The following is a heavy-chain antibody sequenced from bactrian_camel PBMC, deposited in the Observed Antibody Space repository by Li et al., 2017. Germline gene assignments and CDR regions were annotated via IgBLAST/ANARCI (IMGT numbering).Heavy chain of an antibody. J-gene: IGHJ7*01. V-gene: IGHV3S6*01. CDR2: IRSGGSAT. CDR1: GFTSSTYV. Sequence: HVQLVESGGGLVQPGGSLRLSCAASGFTSSTYVMYWVRQAPGKGLEWVSGIRSGGSATAYADSVKGRFTISRDNAKNTLYLQLNSLKIEDTAMYYCAKAYYDAMDYLGKGTQVTVS.